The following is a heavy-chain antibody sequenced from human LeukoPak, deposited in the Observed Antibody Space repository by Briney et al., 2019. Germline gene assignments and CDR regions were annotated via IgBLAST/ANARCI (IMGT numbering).Heavy chain of an antibody. D-gene: IGHD2-2*01. J-gene: IGHJ3*02. CDR3: ARANGNPIRIVVVPASRVHDAFDI. V-gene: IGHV3-30-3*01. CDR1: GFTFSSYA. CDR2: ISYDGSNR. Sequence: PGGSLRLSCAASGFTFSSYAMHWVRQAPGKGLEWVAVISYDGSNRYYADSVKGRFTISRDNSKNTLYLQMNSLRAEDTAVYYCARANGNPIRIVVVPASRVHDAFDIWGQGTMVTVSS.